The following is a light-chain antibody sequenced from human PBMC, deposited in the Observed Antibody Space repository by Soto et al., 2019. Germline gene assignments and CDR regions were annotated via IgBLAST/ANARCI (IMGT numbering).Light chain of an antibody. J-gene: IGKJ1*01. CDR1: QSVSNK. V-gene: IGKV3-15*01. Sequence: EIVMTQSPATLSLSPGERATLSCRASQSVSNKLAWYQQKSGQAPRLLIFFASTRATGIPARFSGSGSGTEFTLTISSLQSEDFAVYYCQHYSIWPPTFGQGTKVEI. CDR3: QHYSIWPPT. CDR2: FAS.